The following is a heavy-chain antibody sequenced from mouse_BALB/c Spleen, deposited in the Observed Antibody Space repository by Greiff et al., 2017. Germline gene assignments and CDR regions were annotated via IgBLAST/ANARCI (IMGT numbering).Heavy chain of an antibody. J-gene: IGHJ4*01. D-gene: IGHD1-1*01. CDR2: ISDGGSYT. CDR1: GFTFSDYY. Sequence: DVMLVESGGGLVKPGGSLKLSCAASGFTFSDYYMYWVRQTPEKRLEWVATISDGGSYTYYPDSVKGRFTISRDNAKNNLYLQMSSLKSEDTAMYYWARGYGSSPLYAMDYWGQGTSVTVSS. V-gene: IGHV5-4*02. CDR3: ARGYGSSPLYAMDY.